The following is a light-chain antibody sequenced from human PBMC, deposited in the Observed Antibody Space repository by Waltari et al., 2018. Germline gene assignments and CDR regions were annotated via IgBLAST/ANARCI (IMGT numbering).Light chain of an antibody. V-gene: IGLV2-14*03. J-gene: IGLJ2*01. Sequence: QSALTQPASVSGSPGQSIAISCTGSSGDIGGCDFVSWYQQHPGEAPKLIIYDVFNRPSGISGRFSGSKSGNTASLTISGLQTDDEANYYCSSYSDSSTPVLFGGGTTVTVL. CDR2: DVF. CDR3: SSYSDSSTPVL. CDR1: SGDIGGCDF.